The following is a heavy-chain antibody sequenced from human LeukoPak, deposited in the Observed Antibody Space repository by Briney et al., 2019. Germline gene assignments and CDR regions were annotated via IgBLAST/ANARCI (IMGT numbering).Heavy chain of an antibody. CDR1: GFTFTTYW. Sequence: GGSLRLSCAVSGFTFTTYWMSWVRQAPGKGLEWVSYISTSGSTIYNVDSVKGRFTISRDNAKNSLYLQMNSLRAEDTAVYYCARERYDAFDIWGQGTMVTVSS. CDR2: ISTSGSTI. D-gene: IGHD3-16*02. CDR3: ARERYDAFDI. V-gene: IGHV3-48*04. J-gene: IGHJ3*02.